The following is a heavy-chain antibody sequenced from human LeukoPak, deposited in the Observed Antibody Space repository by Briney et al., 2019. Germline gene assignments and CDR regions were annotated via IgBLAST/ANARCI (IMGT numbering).Heavy chain of an antibody. V-gene: IGHV4-59*01. CDR3: ARDVGYCSGGSCSYYYGMDV. D-gene: IGHD2-15*01. CDR2: IYYSGST. Sequence: PSETLSLTCTVSGGSISSYYWSWIRQPPGKGLEWIGYIYYSGSTNYNPSLKSRVTISVDTSKNQFSLKLSSVTAADTAVYYCARDVGYCSGGSCSYYYGMDVWGQGTTVTVSS. CDR1: GGSISSYY. J-gene: IGHJ6*02.